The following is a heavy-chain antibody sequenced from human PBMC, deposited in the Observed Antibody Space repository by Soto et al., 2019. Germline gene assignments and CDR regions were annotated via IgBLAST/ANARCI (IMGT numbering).Heavy chain of an antibody. CDR2: INHSGST. Sequence: SETLSLTCAVYGGSFSGYYWSWIRQPPGKGLEWIGEINHSGSTNYNPSLKSRVTISVDTSKNQFSLKLSSVTAADTAVYYCARRQSVGANSYIFDYWGQGTLVTVSS. V-gene: IGHV4-34*01. D-gene: IGHD1-26*01. J-gene: IGHJ4*02. CDR1: GGSFSGYY. CDR3: ARRQSVGANSYIFDY.